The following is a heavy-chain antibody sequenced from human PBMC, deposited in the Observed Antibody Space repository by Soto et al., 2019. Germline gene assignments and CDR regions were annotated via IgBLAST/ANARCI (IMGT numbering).Heavy chain of an antibody. Sequence: XSVKVSSNASGYTFTSYYMHLVRHSPGQGLEWMGIINPSGGSTSYAQKFQGRVTMTRDTSTSTVYMELSSLRSEDTAVYYCARGEATVTTQGAFDIWGQGTMVTVSS. CDR2: INPSGGST. V-gene: IGHV1-46*03. D-gene: IGHD4-17*01. CDR1: GYTFTSYY. CDR3: ARGEATVTTQGAFDI. J-gene: IGHJ3*02.